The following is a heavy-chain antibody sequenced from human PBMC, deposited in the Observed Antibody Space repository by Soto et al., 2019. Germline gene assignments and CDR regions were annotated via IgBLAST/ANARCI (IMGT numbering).Heavy chain of an antibody. V-gene: IGHV3-30-3*01. CDR2: ISDDGSSK. J-gene: IGHJ1*01. Sequence: GGSLRLSCAASGFSFSDYAMHWVRQAPGKGLEWVAVISDDGSSKKYADSVKGRFTISSDNSKNTVYLQMNSLRPDDTAVYYCARDLWHGGNPEYFLQWGQGTRVTVYS. D-gene: IGHD2-15*01. CDR3: ARDLWHGGNPEYFLQ. CDR1: GFSFSDYA.